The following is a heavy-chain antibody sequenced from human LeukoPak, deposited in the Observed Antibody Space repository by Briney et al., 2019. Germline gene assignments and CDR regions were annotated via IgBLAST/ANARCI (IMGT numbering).Heavy chain of an antibody. CDR1: GFTFSSYA. CDR3: AKDYDTSGYYYDNYYGMDV. D-gene: IGHD3-22*01. J-gene: IGHJ6*02. Sequence: GGSLRLSCAASGFTFSSYAMSWVRQAPGKGLEWVSAISGSGGSTYYADSVKSRFTISRDNSKNTLYLQMNSLRAEDTAVYYCAKDYDTSGYYYDNYYGMDVWGQGTTVTVSS. CDR2: ISGSGGST. V-gene: IGHV3-23*01.